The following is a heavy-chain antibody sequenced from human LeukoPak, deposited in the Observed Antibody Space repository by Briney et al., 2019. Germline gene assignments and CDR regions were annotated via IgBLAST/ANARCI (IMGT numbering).Heavy chain of an antibody. J-gene: IGHJ4*02. Sequence: NPSETLSLTCTVSGGSISSYYWSWIRQPPGKGLEWIGYIYYSGSTNYNPSLKSRVTISVDTSKNQFSLKLSSVTAADTAVYYCARASRGPGSRFLEWLPDYWGQGTLVTVSS. D-gene: IGHD3-3*01. CDR3: ARASRGPGSRFLEWLPDY. V-gene: IGHV4-59*01. CDR1: GGSISSYY. CDR2: IYYSGST.